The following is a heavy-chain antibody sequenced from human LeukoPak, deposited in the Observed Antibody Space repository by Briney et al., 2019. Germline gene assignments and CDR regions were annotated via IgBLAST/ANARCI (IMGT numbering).Heavy chain of an antibody. J-gene: IGHJ4*02. Sequence: ASVKVSXKASGYTFTSYGISWVRQAPGQGLEWMGWISPYDGDRNYAQKFQGRVTMTTDTSTGTAYMELRSLRSEDTAVYYCATRITLVGGFDYWGQGTLVTVSS. CDR2: ISPYDGDR. D-gene: IGHD3-10*01. CDR1: GYTFTSYG. V-gene: IGHV1-18*01. CDR3: ATRITLVGGFDY.